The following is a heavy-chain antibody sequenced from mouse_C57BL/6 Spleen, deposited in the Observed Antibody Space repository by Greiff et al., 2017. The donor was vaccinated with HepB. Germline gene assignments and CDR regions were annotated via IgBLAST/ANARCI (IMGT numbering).Heavy chain of an antibody. J-gene: IGHJ1*03. D-gene: IGHD1-1*01. V-gene: IGHV1-55*01. CDR2: IYPVSGST. CDR1: GYTFTSYW. CDR3: ARRGVITTVVATSENFDV. Sequence: QVQLQQPGAELVKPGASVKMSCKASGYTFTSYWITWVKQRPGQGLEWIGDIYPVSGSTNYNEKFKSKATLTVDTSSSTAYMQLSSLTSEDSAVYYCARRGVITTVVATSENFDVWGTGTTVTVSS.